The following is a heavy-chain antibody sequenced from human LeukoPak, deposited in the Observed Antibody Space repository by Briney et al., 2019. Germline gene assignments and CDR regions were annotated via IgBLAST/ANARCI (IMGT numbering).Heavy chain of an antibody. Sequence: SVKVSCKASGGTFTSYAISWVRQAPGQGLEWMGGIIPIFGKANYAQKFQGRVTITADESTSTAYMELSSLRSEDTAVYYCALIVVVPSYFDYWGQGTLVTVSS. CDR1: GGTFTSYA. CDR2: IIPIFGKA. D-gene: IGHD2-2*01. V-gene: IGHV1-69*01. J-gene: IGHJ4*02. CDR3: ALIVVVPSYFDY.